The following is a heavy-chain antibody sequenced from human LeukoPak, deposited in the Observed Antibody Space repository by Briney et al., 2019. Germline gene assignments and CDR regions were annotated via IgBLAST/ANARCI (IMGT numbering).Heavy chain of an antibody. Sequence: GGSLRLSCAASGFTFSSYGIHWVRQAPGKGLEWVAVISHDGNNEYYADSVKGRFAISRDNSKSTVYLQMNSLRGEDTAVYYCAKDRSTGWYAGFDCWGQGTLVTVSS. V-gene: IGHV3-30*18. J-gene: IGHJ4*02. CDR2: ISHDGNNE. D-gene: IGHD6-19*01. CDR3: AKDRSTGWYAGFDC. CDR1: GFTFSSYG.